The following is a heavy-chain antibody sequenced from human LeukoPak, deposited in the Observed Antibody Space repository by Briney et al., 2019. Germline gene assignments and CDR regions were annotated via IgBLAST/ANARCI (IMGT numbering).Heavy chain of an antibody. CDR1: GYTFTGYY. J-gene: IGHJ4*02. V-gene: IGHV1-46*01. Sequence: GASVKVSCKASGYTFTGYYMHWVRQAPGQGLEWMGIINPSGGSTSYAQKFQGRVTMTRDTSTSTVYMELSSLRSEDTAVYYCARRWRYGDYNMNYFDYWGQGTLVTVSS. CDR3: ARRWRYGDYNMNYFDY. D-gene: IGHD4-17*01. CDR2: INPSGGST.